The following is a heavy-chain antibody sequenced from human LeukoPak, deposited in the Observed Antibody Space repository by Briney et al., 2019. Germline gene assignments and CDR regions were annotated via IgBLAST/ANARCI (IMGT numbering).Heavy chain of an antibody. V-gene: IGHV1-69-2*01. J-gene: IGHJ4*02. CDR3: AILAYCGGDCYRSTASD. D-gene: IGHD2-21*01. Sequence: ASVKVSCKVSGYTFTDYYMHWVQQAPGTGLEWMGLVDPEDGETIYAEKFQGRVTITANTSTDTAYMELSSLRSEDTAVYYCAILAYCGGDCYRSTASDWGQGTLVTVSS. CDR2: VDPEDGET. CDR1: GYTFTDYY.